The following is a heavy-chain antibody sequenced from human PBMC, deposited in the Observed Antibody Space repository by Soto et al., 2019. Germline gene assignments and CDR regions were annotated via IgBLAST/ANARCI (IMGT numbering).Heavy chain of an antibody. J-gene: IGHJ4*02. Sequence: QVHLQESGPGLVKPSQTLSLTCTVSGDSISSGDYYWSWIRQPPGKGLEWIGYNYYTGITKYNPSLKSRLTISVDTSKNQFALKVTSVTAADTAIYYCARHYNLPDYWGQGTLVTVSS. CDR3: ARHYNLPDY. D-gene: IGHD1-1*01. CDR1: GDSISSGDYY. CDR2: NYYTGIT. V-gene: IGHV4-30-4*01.